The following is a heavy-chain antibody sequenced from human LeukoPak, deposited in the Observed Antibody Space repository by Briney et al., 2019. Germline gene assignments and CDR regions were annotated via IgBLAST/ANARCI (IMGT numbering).Heavy chain of an antibody. J-gene: IGHJ5*02. D-gene: IGHD1-26*01. V-gene: IGHV3-74*01. CDR2: INPAGSST. CDR1: GFTFSSDW. CDR3: ARGVRGSYGTDL. Sequence: GGSLRLSCAASGFTFSSDWMHWVRQAPGQGLVWVSRINPAGSSTNYADSVKGRFTISRDSAMNTLYLHLNSLRAEDTAVYYCARGVRGSYGTDLWGQGTLVTVSS.